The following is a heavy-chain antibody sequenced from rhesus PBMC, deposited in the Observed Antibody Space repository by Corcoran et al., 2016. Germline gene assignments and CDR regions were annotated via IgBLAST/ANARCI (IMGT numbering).Heavy chain of an antibody. CDR1: GASISSTW. CDR2: INGNSGST. V-gene: IGHV4-80*01. CDR3: AREMNTVTTLDY. D-gene: IGHD4-23*01. Sequence: QVQLQESGPGLVKPSETLSLTCTVSGASISSTWWSWISQPPGKGLEWSGEINGNSGSTNYNPSLKSRVTISKDASKNQFSLKLSSVTAADTAVYYCAREMNTVTTLDYWGQGVLVTVSS. J-gene: IGHJ4*01.